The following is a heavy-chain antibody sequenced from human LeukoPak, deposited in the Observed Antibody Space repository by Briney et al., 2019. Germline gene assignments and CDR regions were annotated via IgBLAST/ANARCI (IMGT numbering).Heavy chain of an antibody. D-gene: IGHD3-22*01. CDR1: GCTFSSYA. J-gene: IGHJ4*02. CDR2: IIPILGIA. CDR3: ARTGDYDSSGNYDY. Sequence: SVKVSCKASGCTFSSYAISWVRQAPGQGLEWMGRIIPILGIANYAQKFQGRVTITADKSTSTAYMELSSLRSEDTAVYYCARTGDYDSSGNYDYWGQGTMVTVSS. V-gene: IGHV1-69*04.